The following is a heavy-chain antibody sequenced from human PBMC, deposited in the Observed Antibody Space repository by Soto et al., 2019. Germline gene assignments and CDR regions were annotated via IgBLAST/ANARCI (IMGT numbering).Heavy chain of an antibody. CDR2: VYVGDSDT. CDR3: ARLVNIFDFEY. D-gene: IGHD2-21*01. V-gene: IGHV5-51*01. Sequence: GESLKISCKGSGYSFTNYWIGWVRQMPGKGLEWMGIVYVGDSDTRYSPSFQGQVTISADKSISTAYLQWSSLKASDTAMYYCARLVNIFDFEYWVQGTLVTVSS. CDR1: GYSFTNYW. J-gene: IGHJ4*02.